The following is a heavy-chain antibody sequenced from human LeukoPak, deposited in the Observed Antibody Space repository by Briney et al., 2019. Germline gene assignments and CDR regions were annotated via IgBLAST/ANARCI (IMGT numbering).Heavy chain of an antibody. V-gene: IGHV1-69*13. CDR2: IIPIFGTA. CDR3: ARGITMVRGVASSFDP. D-gene: IGHD3-10*01. J-gene: IGHJ5*02. CDR1: GGSFSSYA. Sequence: ASVTLSCNASGGSFSSYAISWVRQTPGQGLEWMGGIIPIFGTASYAQKFQGRVTIIADESTRSAYMELSSLRSEDTAVYYCARGITMVRGVASSFDPWGQGTPVTVSS.